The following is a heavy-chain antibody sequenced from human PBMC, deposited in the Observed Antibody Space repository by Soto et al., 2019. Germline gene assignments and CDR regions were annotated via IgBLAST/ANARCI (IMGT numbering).Heavy chain of an antibody. CDR3: TKRQSNTSWYAFDL. V-gene: IGHV3-23*01. D-gene: IGHD2-2*01. J-gene: IGHJ3*01. Sequence: EVHLLESGGGLVQPGGSLRLSCAASGFTFSSFGFSWVRQAPGKGLEWVSTLSGTGTSTYYADSVKGRFTMSRDDSKNTMYMQMNSLRAEDTAVYFCTKRQSNTSWYAFDLWGQGTMVTVSS. CDR1: GFTFSSFG. CDR2: LSGTGTST.